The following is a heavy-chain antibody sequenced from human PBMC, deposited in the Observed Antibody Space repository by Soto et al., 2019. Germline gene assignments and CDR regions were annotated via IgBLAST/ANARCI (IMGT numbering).Heavy chain of an antibody. Sequence: SVKVSCKASGGTFSSYAISWVRQAPGQGLEWMGGIIPIFGTANYAQKFQGRVTITADESTSTAYMELSSLRSEDTAVYYCARGGIVVVVAATPFFASMDVWGQGTTVTVSS. J-gene: IGHJ6*02. V-gene: IGHV1-69*13. CDR1: GGTFSSYA. CDR2: IIPIFGTA. D-gene: IGHD2-15*01. CDR3: ARGGIVVVVAATPFFASMDV.